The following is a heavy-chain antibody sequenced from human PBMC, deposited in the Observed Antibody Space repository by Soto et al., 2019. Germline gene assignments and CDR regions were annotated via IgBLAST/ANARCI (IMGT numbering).Heavy chain of an antibody. J-gene: IGHJ5*02. CDR2: IYTSGST. D-gene: IGHD3-3*01. CDR1: GGSISSYY. V-gene: IGHV4-4*07. CDR3: ARGAYYDFWSGYYYNWLDP. Sequence: QVQLQESGPGLVKPSETLSLTCSVSGGSISSYYWSWIRQPAGKGLEWIGRIYTSGSTNYNPSLKSRVTMSVDTSKNQFSLKLSSVTAADTAVYYCARGAYYDFWSGYYYNWLDPWGQGTLVTVSS.